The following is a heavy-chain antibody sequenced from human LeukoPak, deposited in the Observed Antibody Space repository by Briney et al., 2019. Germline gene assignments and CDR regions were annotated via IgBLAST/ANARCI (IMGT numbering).Heavy chain of an antibody. CDR3: ARDRYSYGDY. J-gene: IGHJ4*02. CDR1: GFTVSSNY. V-gene: IGHV3-7*01. D-gene: IGHD5-18*01. Sequence: GGSLRLSCAASGFTVSSNYMSWVRQAPGKGLEWVANIKQDGSEKYYVDSVKGRFTISRDNAKNSLYLQMNSLRAEDTAVYYCARDRYSYGDYWGQGTLVTVSS. CDR2: IKQDGSEK.